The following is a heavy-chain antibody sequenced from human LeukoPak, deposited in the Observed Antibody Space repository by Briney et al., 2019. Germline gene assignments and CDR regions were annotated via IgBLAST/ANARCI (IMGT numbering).Heavy chain of an antibody. V-gene: IGHV4-31*03. CDR2: IYYSGST. Sequence: SQALSLTCTVSGGSISSGGYYWSWIRQHPGKGLEWIGLIYYSGSTYYNPSLKSRVTISVDTSKNQFSLKLSSVTAADTAVYYCARDNRYDSSGYDAFDIWGQGTMVTASS. J-gene: IGHJ3*02. CDR1: GGSISSGGYY. CDR3: ARDNRYDSSGYDAFDI. D-gene: IGHD3-22*01.